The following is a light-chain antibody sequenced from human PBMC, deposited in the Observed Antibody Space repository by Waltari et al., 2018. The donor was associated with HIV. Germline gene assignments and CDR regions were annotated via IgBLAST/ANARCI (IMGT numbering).Light chain of an antibody. CDR2: KDD. J-gene: IGLJ2*01. Sequence: NFMLTQPHSVSDSPGKTVTISCTRTSGSIASNYDKCDKQRPGGSPTTVIYKDDQRPSGVPDRFSGAIDSSSNSASLTISGLRTEDEADYYCQSYDNENPVLFGGGTKLNVL. CDR3: QSYDNENPVL. CDR1: SGSIASNY. V-gene: IGLV6-57*01.